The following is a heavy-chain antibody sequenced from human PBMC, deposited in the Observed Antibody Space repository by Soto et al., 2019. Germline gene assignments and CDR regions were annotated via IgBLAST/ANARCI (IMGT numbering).Heavy chain of an antibody. J-gene: IGHJ4*02. CDR3: ARVSSRSGYDLNFAY. V-gene: IGHV3-53*04. D-gene: IGHD5-12*01. Sequence: EVQLVESGGGLVQPGGSLRLSCAASGFTVSSNYMSWVRQAPGKGLEWVSVIYSGGSTYYADSVKGRFTISRHNSKNTLYLQMNSLRAEDTAVYYCARVSSRSGYDLNFAYWGQGTLVTVSS. CDR1: GFTVSSNY. CDR2: IYSGGST.